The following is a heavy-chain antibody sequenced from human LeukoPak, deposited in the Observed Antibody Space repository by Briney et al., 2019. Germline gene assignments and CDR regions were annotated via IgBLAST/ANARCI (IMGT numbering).Heavy chain of an antibody. J-gene: IGHJ4*02. V-gene: IGHV1-46*01. CDR3: ARVPSTPYYYDSSGYHFDY. CDR1: GYTFTSYY. D-gene: IGHD3-22*01. CDR2: INPSGGST. Sequence: GASVKVSCKASGYTFTSYYMHWVRQAPGQGLEWMGIINPSGGSTSYAQKFQGRVTMTRDMSTSTDYMELSSLRSEDTAVYYCARVPSTPYYYDSSGYHFDYWGQGTLVTVSS.